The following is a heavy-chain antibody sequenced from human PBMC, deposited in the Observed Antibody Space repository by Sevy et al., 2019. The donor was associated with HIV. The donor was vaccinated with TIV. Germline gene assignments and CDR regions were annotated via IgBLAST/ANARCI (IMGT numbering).Heavy chain of an antibody. J-gene: IGHJ6*03. CDR2: VSCSGAST. CDR3: AKNPAAGSYYYMDV. CDR1: GFMFSSYA. Sequence: GGSLRLSCAASGFMFSSYAMSWVRQAPGKGLEWVSSVSCSGASTYYADSVKGRFTISRDNSKNTLYLQMSSLRVEDTAVYYCAKNPAAGSYYYMDVWGKGTTVTVSS. D-gene: IGHD6-25*01. V-gene: IGHV3-23*01.